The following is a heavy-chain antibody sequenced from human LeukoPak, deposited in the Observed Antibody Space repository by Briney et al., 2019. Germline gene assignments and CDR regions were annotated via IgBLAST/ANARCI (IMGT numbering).Heavy chain of an antibody. J-gene: IGHJ4*02. V-gene: IGHV3-33*01. Sequence: GGSLRLSCAASGFTFSSDGMRWVRQAPGKGLEWVAVIWYDGSNKYYADSVKGRFTISRDNSKNTLYLQMNSLRAEDTAVYYCARRGVVVTAIDYWGQGTLVTVSP. CDR1: GFTFSSDG. D-gene: IGHD2-21*02. CDR2: IWYDGSNK. CDR3: ARRGVVVTAIDY.